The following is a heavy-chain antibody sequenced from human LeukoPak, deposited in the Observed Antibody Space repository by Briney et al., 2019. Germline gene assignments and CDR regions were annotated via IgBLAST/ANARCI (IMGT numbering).Heavy chain of an antibody. J-gene: IGHJ4*02. CDR2: IYYSGST. Sequence: SETLSLTCTVSGGSISSSSYYWGWIRQPPGKGLEWIVSIYYSGSTYYNPSLKSRVTISVDTSKNQFSLKLSSVTAADTAVYYCARLLLWFGELRGGYFDYWGRGTLVSVSS. D-gene: IGHD3-10*01. V-gene: IGHV4-39*01. CDR1: GGSISSSSYY. CDR3: ARLLLWFGELRGGYFDY.